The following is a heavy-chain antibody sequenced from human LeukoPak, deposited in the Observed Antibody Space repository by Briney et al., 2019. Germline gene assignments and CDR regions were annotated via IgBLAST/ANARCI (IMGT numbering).Heavy chain of an antibody. CDR3: ARTVRIPEA. D-gene: IGHD6-6*01. J-gene: IGHJ4*02. Sequence: GGSLRLSCAASGFTFSAYYMSWFRQGPGKGLECISYIGGSGSDTNYADSVRGRSTISRDNAKNSLYLQMNSLRADDTAVYYCARTVRIPEAWGQGTLVTVSS. V-gene: IGHV3-11*03. CDR2: IGGSGSDT. CDR1: GFTFSAYY.